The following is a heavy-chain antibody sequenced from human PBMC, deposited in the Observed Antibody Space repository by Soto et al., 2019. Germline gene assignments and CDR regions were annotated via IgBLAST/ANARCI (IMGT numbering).Heavy chain of an antibody. Sequence: GSLRLSCAASGFTFSSYWMSWVRQAPGKGLEWVANIKQDGSEKYYVDSVKGRFTISRDNAKNSLYLQMNSLRAEDTAVYYCAREVLLWVGELENWFDPWGQGTLVTVSS. D-gene: IGHD3-10*01. V-gene: IGHV3-7*05. J-gene: IGHJ5*02. CDR2: IKQDGSEK. CDR3: AREVLLWVGELENWFDP. CDR1: GFTFSSYW.